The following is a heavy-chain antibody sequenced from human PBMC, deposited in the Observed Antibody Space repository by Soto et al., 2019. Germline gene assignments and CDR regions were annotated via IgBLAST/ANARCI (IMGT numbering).Heavy chain of an antibody. D-gene: IGHD6-13*01. Sequence: GGSLRLSCAASGFTFSSYSMNWVRQAPGKGLEWVSYISSSSSTIYYADSVKGRFTISRDNAKNSLYLQMNSLRAEDTAVYYCARDRAYGPYSSSWYRRPPWFDPWGQGTLVTVSS. CDR3: ARDRAYGPYSSSWYRRPPWFDP. CDR1: GFTFSSYS. J-gene: IGHJ5*02. CDR2: ISSSSSTI. V-gene: IGHV3-48*01.